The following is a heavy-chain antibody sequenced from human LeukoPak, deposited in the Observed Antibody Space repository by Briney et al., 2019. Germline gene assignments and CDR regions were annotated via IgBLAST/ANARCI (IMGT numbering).Heavy chain of an antibody. Sequence: GGSLRLSCAASGFTFTTAWMTWVRQPPARGLEWVGHIESKTDGGTTDYAAPVKGRFTISKDDSRNTLYLQMNSLKTEDPAVYYCTTRVSFTNSRYNFDSWGQGTQVTVSS. CDR1: GFTFTTAW. CDR3: TTRVSFTNSRYNFDS. V-gene: IGHV3-15*04. CDR2: IESKTDGGTT. J-gene: IGHJ4*02. D-gene: IGHD1-14*01.